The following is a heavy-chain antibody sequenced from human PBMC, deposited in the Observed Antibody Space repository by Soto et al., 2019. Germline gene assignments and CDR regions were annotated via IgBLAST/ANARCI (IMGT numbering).Heavy chain of an antibody. CDR3: ARRLYGDYDY. J-gene: IGHJ4*02. Sequence: QVQLVQSGAEVKKPGASVKVSCKASGYDFTTSGITWVRQAPGQGLEWMGWISTYNGNTNDAQKLQDRVTLTTDTSTSTAYMELRSLRSDDTAVYYCARRLYGDYDYWGQGTLVTVSS. D-gene: IGHD4-17*01. CDR2: ISTYNGNT. V-gene: IGHV1-18*01. CDR1: GYDFTTSG.